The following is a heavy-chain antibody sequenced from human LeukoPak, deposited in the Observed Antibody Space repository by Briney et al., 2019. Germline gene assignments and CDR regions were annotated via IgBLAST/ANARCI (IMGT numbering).Heavy chain of an antibody. V-gene: IGHV1-8*01. J-gene: IGHJ6*02. D-gene: IGHD5-12*01. CDR1: GYTFTSYD. CDR3: ARGWDIVATIGCYGMDV. Sequence: ASVKVSCKASGYTFTSYDINWVRQATGQGLEWMGWMNPNSGNTGYAQKFQGRVTMTRNTSISTAYMELSSLRSEDTAVYYCARGWDIVATIGCYGMDVWGQGTTVTVSS. CDR2: MNPNSGNT.